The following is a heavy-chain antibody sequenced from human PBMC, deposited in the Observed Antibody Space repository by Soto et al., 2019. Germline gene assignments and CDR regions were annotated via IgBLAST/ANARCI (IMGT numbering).Heavy chain of an antibody. CDR3: ARGKDDILTGYFDY. D-gene: IGHD3-9*01. Sequence: ASVKVSCKASCYTFTSYGISWVRQAPGQGLEWMGWISAYNGDTNYAQKLQGRVTMTTDTSTSTAYMELRSLRSDDTAVYYCARGKDDILTGYFDYWGQGTLVTVSS. J-gene: IGHJ4*02. V-gene: IGHV1-18*01. CDR2: ISAYNGDT. CDR1: CYTFTSYG.